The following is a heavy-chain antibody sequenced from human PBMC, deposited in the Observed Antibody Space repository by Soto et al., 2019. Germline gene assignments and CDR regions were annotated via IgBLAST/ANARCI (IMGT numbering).Heavy chain of an antibody. Sequence: PGGSLRLSCAASGFTFNSYAMNWVRQAPGKGLAWVSAIGTDGNTYYANPVKGRFTISRDNSRTTLYLQMNSLRVEDTALYYCVRKYPGTRPFDYWGQGTPVTVSS. J-gene: IGHJ4*01. V-gene: IGHV3-23*01. CDR2: IGTDGNT. CDR3: VRKYPGTRPFDY. D-gene: IGHD2-2*01. CDR1: GFTFNSYA.